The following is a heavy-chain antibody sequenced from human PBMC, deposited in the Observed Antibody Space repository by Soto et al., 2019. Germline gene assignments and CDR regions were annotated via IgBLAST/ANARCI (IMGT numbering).Heavy chain of an antibody. V-gene: IGHV1-3*01. CDR1: GYSFSSYA. J-gene: IGHJ4*02. Sequence: GASVKVSCKASGYSFSSYAMSWVRQAPGQRLEWMGWINAGNGNTEYSQKFQGRVTINRDTSATTAYMELSSLRSEDTAVYYCARVVWFGEVSSAVFDFWGQGTLVTVSS. CDR3: ARVVWFGEVSSAVFDF. D-gene: IGHD3-10*01. CDR2: INAGNGNT.